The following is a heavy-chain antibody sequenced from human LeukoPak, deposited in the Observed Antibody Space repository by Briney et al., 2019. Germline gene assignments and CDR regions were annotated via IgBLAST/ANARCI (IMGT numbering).Heavy chain of an antibody. V-gene: IGHV4-4*02. CDR2: IYHSGST. CDR3: ARDHGSRRLDNDAFDI. Sequence: SETLSLTCAVSGGSISSSNWWSWVRQPPGKGLEWIGEIYHSGSTNYNPSLKSRVTTSVDESKNQFSLKLSSVTAADTAVYYCARDHGSRRLDNDAFDIWGHGTMVTVSS. J-gene: IGHJ3*02. D-gene: IGHD3-22*01. CDR1: GGSISSSNW.